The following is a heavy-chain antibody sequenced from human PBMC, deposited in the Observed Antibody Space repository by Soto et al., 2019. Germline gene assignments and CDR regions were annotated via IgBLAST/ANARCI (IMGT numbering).Heavy chain of an antibody. J-gene: IGHJ5*02. CDR1: GGSISSGDYY. V-gene: IGHV4-30-4*01. CDR2: IYYSGST. D-gene: IGHD2-15*01. CDR3: ARAGDHCSGGRCYKSFDP. Sequence: QVQLQESGPGLVKPSQTLPLTCTVSGGSISSGDYYWNWIRQPPGKGLEWIGHIYYSGSTYYNPSLKGRVTISVDTSKNQLSLKLSSVTAADTAVYYCARAGDHCSGGRCYKSFDPWGQGTLVTVSS.